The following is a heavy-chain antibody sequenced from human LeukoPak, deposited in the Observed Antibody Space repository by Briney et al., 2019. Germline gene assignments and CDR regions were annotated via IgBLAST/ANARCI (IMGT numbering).Heavy chain of an antibody. Sequence: ASVKVSCKASGYTFTSYDINWVRQATGQGLEWMGWMNPNSGNTGYAQKFQGRVTMTRNTSISTAYMELSSLRSEDTAVYYCARGNDYYGSGSFERSFYYYMDVWGKGTTVAVSS. V-gene: IGHV1-8*01. D-gene: IGHD3-10*01. CDR3: ARGNDYYGSGSFERSFYYYMDV. CDR2: MNPNSGNT. J-gene: IGHJ6*03. CDR1: GYTFTSYD.